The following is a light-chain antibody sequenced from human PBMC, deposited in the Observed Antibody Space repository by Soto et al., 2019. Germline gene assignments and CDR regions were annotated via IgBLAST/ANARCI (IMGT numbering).Light chain of an antibody. CDR2: GNS. J-gene: IGLJ1*01. CDR3: QSYDISLSGFHV. Sequence: QSVLTQPPSVSGAPGQRVTISCTGCISNIGAGYDVHWYQQLPGTVPKVLIYGNSNRPSGVPDRFSGSKSGTSASLAITGLQAEDEADYYCQSYDISLSGFHVFGTGTRSPS. CDR1: ISNIGAGYD. V-gene: IGLV1-40*01.